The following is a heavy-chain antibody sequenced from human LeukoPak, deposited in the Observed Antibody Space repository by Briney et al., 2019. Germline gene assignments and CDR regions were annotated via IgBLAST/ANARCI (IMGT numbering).Heavy chain of an antibody. V-gene: IGHV1-8*01. CDR2: MNPNSGNT. Sequence: ASVNVSCKASGYTFTSYDINWVRQATGQGLEWMGWMNPNSGNTGYAQKFQGRVTMTRNTSISTAYMELSSLRSEDTAVYYCARGSYYDFWRGYYKGNWFDPWGQGTLVTVSS. D-gene: IGHD3-3*01. J-gene: IGHJ5*02. CDR1: GYTFTSYD. CDR3: ARGSYYDFWRGYYKGNWFDP.